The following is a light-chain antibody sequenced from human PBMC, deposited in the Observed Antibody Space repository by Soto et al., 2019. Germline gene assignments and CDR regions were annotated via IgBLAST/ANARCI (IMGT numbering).Light chain of an antibody. CDR3: KVWDSSTYV. CDR1: NIERKN. J-gene: IGLJ1*01. CDR2: RDN. Sequence: SYELTQPLSVSVALGQTARITCGGNNIERKNVHWYQQKPGQAPVLVIYRDNNRPSGIPERFSGSNSGNTATLTISRAQAGDEADYYCKVWDSSTYVFGTGTKLTVL. V-gene: IGLV3-9*01.